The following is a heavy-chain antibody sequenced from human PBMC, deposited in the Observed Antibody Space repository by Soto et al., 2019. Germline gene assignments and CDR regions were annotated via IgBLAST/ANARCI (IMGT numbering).Heavy chain of an antibody. CDR3: AKGRRYYYYYRVHV. J-gene: IGHJ6*02. CDR2: IIDSGGST. Sequence: GGSLRLSCAASGFTFSSCAMGWVRQAPGKGLEWVSDIIDSGGSTYYADSVKGRFTISRDNSKSTLYLQMNSLRAEDTALYYRAKGRRYYYYYRVHVWGQVTTITVSS. V-gene: IGHV3-23*01. CDR1: GFTFSSCA.